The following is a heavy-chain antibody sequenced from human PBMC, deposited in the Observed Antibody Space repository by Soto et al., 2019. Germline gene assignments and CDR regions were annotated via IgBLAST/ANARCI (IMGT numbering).Heavy chain of an antibody. D-gene: IGHD3-3*01. CDR2: INPSGGST. V-gene: IGHV1-46*01. Sequence: GASVKVSCKASGYTFTSYYMHWVRQAPGQGLEWMGIINPSGGSTSYAQKFQGRVTMTGDTSTSTVYMELSSLRSEDTAVYYCARGYDFWSGYPPPYFDYWGQGTLVTVSS. J-gene: IGHJ4*02. CDR3: ARGYDFWSGYPPPYFDY. CDR1: GYTFTSYY.